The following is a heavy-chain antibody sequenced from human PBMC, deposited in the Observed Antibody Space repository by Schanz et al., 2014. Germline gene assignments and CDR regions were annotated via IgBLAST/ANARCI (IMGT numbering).Heavy chain of an antibody. Sequence: QVQMVQSGAEVKKPGASVKVSCKASGYTFTSYYMHWVRQAPGQGLEWMGKINPSSGTTRIAQNFQGRLTVTRDTSTSTVNMELSSLRSEDTAVYYCARDGEAAAGCDYWGQGTLVNVSS. D-gene: IGHD6-13*01. CDR1: GYTFTSYY. CDR2: INPSSGTT. CDR3: ARDGEAAAGCDY. J-gene: IGHJ4*02. V-gene: IGHV1-46*03.